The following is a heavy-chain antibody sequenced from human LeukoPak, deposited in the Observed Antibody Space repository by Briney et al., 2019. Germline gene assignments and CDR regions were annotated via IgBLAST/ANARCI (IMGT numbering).Heavy chain of an antibody. D-gene: IGHD3-9*01. CDR3: ARRADLTSTDY. CDR1: GYRFTSYW. Sequence: GESLKISCKGSGYRFTSYWIGWVRQMPGKGLEWMGIIYPSDSDTRYNPSFQGQVTISVDKSISTAYLRWSSLKASDTAMYYCARRADLTSTDYWGQGTLVTVSS. J-gene: IGHJ4*02. V-gene: IGHV5-51*01. CDR2: IYPSDSDT.